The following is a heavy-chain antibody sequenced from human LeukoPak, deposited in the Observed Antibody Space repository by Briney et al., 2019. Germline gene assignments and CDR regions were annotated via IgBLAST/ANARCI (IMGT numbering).Heavy chain of an antibody. V-gene: IGHV4-59*08. CDR1: GASISSYY. D-gene: IGHD5-24*01. Sequence: PSETLSLTCTVSGASISSYYWSWIRQPQGKGLEWIGHIYNSGGTRYNPSLKSRVAISVDTSNNQFSLNLNSVTVADTAVYYCASHTAGHGSGYWGHGILVTVSS. CDR3: ASHTAGHGSGY. CDR2: IYNSGGT. J-gene: IGHJ4*01.